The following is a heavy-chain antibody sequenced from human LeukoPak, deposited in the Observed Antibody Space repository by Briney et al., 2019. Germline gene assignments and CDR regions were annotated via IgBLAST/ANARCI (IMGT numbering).Heavy chain of an antibody. V-gene: IGHV4-34*01. CDR1: GGSFSGYY. CDR2: INHNGST. D-gene: IGHD3-10*01. J-gene: IGHJ5*02. Sequence: SETLSLTCAVYGGSFSGYYWSWIRQPPGKGLEWIGEINHNGSTNYNPSLKSRVTISVDTSKNQFSLKLSSVTAADTAVYYCARGSGSINNWFDPWGQGTLVTVSS. CDR3: ARGSGSINNWFDP.